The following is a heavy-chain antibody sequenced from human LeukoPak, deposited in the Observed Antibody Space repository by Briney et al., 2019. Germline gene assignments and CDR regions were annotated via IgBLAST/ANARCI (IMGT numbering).Heavy chain of an antibody. D-gene: IGHD1-26*01. Sequence: PGGSLRLSCAASVFTFSSYAMHWVRQAPGKGLEYVSAISSNGGSTYYANSVKGRFTISRDNSKNTLYLQMGSLRAEDMAVYYCAREISGSYYDYFDYWGQGTLVTVSS. CDR2: ISSNGGST. CDR3: AREISGSYYDYFDY. J-gene: IGHJ4*02. V-gene: IGHV3-64*01. CDR1: VFTFSSYA.